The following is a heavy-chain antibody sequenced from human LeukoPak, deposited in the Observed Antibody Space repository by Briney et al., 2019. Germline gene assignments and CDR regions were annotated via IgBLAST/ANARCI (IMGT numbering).Heavy chain of an antibody. V-gene: IGHV1-69*05. Sequence: ASVKVSCKASGYTFTSYYIHWVRQAPGQGLEWMGGIIPIFGTANYARKFQGRVTITTDESTSTAYMELSSLRSEDTAVYYCARVRATNYYDSSGYRLWPNFDYWGQGTLVTVSS. CDR1: GYTFTSYY. D-gene: IGHD3-22*01. CDR3: ARVRATNYYDSSGYRLWPNFDY. J-gene: IGHJ4*02. CDR2: IIPIFGTA.